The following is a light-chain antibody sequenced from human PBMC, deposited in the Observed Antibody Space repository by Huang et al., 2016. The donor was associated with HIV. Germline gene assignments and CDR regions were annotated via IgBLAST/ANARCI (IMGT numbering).Light chain of an antibody. V-gene: IGKV1-6*01. J-gene: IGKJ1*01. CDR3: LQDYSYPRT. CDR1: QDIRND. Sequence: AIQMTQSPSSLSASVGDRVTITCRASQDIRNDLGWYQQKPGKAPKFLIYAASNLQNVVPSSCSGSGSGTFFTLTISSLQPEDFATYYCLQDYSYPRTFGQGTKVEVK. CDR2: AAS.